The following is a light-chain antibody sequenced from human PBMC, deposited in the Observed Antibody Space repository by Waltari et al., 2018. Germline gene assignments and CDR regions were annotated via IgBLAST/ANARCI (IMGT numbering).Light chain of an antibody. J-gene: IGLJ3*02. Sequence: QLVLTQSPSASASLGASVKPTCTLSSGHRSHVIAWLQQRPEKGPRYLMKVNSDGSHNKGDEIPDRFSGSSSGAERYLTISSLQSEDEGDYYCQTGGHGTWVFGGGTKLTVL. CDR2: VNSDGSH. CDR3: QTGGHGTWV. CDR1: SGHRSHV. V-gene: IGLV4-69*01.